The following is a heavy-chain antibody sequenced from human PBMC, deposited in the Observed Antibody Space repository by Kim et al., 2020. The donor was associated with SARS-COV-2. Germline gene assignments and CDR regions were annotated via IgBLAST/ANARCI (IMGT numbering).Heavy chain of an antibody. CDR3: ARGHRITIFGVVTHHDALDF. D-gene: IGHD3-3*01. J-gene: IGHJ3*01. V-gene: IGHV4-34*01. Sequence: SETLSLTCAVYGGSFSGYYWSWIRQPPGKGLEWIGEINHSGSTKYNPSLKSRVTISVDTSKNQFSLKLSSVTAADTAVYYCARGHRITIFGVVTHHDALDFWGQGTMVTVSS. CDR2: INHSGST. CDR1: GGSFSGYY.